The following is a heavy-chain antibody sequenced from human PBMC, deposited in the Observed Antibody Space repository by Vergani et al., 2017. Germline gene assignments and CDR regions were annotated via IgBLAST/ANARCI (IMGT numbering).Heavy chain of an antibody. V-gene: IGHV5-51*01. CDR3: ARQGYGGNSGDY. D-gene: IGHD4-23*01. CDR2: IYPGDSDT. J-gene: IGHJ4*02. Sequence: VQLQESGPGLVKPSETLSLTCTVSGGSISSYYWSWIRQPPGKGLEWMGIIYPGDSDTRYSPSFQGQVTISADKSISTAYLQWSSLKASDTAMYYCARQGYGGNSGDYWGQGTLVTVSS. CDR1: GGSISSYY.